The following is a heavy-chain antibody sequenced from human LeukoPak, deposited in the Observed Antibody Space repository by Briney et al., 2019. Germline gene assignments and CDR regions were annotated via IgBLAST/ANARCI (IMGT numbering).Heavy chain of an antibody. CDR3: ARDGRGGLISGAIGWFDP. CDR2: ITYDGGNK. J-gene: IGHJ5*02. V-gene: IGHV3-30*04. CDR1: GFTFSSSA. D-gene: IGHD2-2*01. Sequence: PGRSLRLSCAASGFTFSSSATNWVRQAPGKGLEWVAVITYDGGNKYYADSVKGRFTISRDISKNTLYLQMNSLRAEDTSVYYCARDGRGGLISGAIGWFDPWGQGALVTVSS.